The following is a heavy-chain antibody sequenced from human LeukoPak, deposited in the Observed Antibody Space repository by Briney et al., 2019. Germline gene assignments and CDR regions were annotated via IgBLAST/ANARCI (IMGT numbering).Heavy chain of an antibody. D-gene: IGHD3-16*01. CDR2: IYYSGST. CDR3: ARDRAPSSRGGVYYFDY. Sequence: SETLSLTCTVSGGSISSSSYYWGWIRQPPGKGLEWIGSIYYSGSTYYNPSLKSRVTISVDTSKNQFSLKLSSVTAADTAVYYCARDRAPSSRGGVYYFDYWGQGTLVTVSS. J-gene: IGHJ4*02. CDR1: GGSISSSSYY. V-gene: IGHV4-39*07.